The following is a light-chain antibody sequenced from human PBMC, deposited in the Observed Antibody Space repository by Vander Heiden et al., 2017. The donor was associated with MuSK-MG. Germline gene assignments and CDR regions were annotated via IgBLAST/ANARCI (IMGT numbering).Light chain of an antibody. CDR1: QGISSA. Sequence: AIQLTQSPSSLSASVGDRVTITSRASQGISSALAWYQQKPRKAPKLLIYDASSLESGVPSRFSGSASGADFTLTISSLQPEDFTAYYCQRFKTYPITFGQGTRLEIK. CDR2: DAS. CDR3: QRFKTYPIT. J-gene: IGKJ5*01. V-gene: IGKV1-13*02.